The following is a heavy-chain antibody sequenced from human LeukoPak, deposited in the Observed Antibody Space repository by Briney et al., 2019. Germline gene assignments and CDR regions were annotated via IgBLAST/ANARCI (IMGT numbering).Heavy chain of an antibody. CDR2: INWNGMIA. J-gene: IGHJ4*02. D-gene: IGHD6-19*01. CDR3: AKGGEQWLLLQQEGPYYFDY. Sequence: PGGSLRLSCAASGFIFDNHGMKWVRQIPGKGLEWVAGINWNGMIASYSDSVKGRFTISRDDAKNSLYLQMNSLRAEDTALYYCAKGGEQWLLLQQEGPYYFDYWGQGTLVTVSS. V-gene: IGHV3-20*04. CDR1: GFIFDNHG.